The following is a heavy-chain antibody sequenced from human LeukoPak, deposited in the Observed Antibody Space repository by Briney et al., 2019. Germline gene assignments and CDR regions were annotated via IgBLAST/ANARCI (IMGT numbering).Heavy chain of an antibody. Sequence: TGGSLRLSCAASGFTFSSYAMHWVRQAPGKGLEWVSVIYSGGSTYYADSVKGRFTISRDNSKNTLYLQMNSLRAEDTAVYYCARDLGVPGDYWGQGTLVTVSS. D-gene: IGHD3-16*01. CDR2: IYSGGST. V-gene: IGHV3-53*01. CDR3: ARDLGVPGDY. J-gene: IGHJ4*02. CDR1: GFTFSSYA.